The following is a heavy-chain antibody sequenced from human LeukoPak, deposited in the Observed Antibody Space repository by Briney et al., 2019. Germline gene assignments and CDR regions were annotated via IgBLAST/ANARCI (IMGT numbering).Heavy chain of an antibody. Sequence: ASVKVSCKASGYTFTFYYMHWVRQAPGQGLEWMGWINPNSGGTNYAQKFQGRVTMTRDTSISTAYMELSRLRSDDTAVYYCARMLIDYGDYSFDYWGQGTLVTVSS. J-gene: IGHJ4*02. V-gene: IGHV1-2*02. CDR2: INPNSGGT. CDR3: ARMLIDYGDYSFDY. CDR1: GYTFTFYY. D-gene: IGHD4-17*01.